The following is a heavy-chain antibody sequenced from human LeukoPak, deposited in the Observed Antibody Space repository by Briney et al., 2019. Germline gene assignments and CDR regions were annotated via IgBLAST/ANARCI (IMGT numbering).Heavy chain of an antibody. CDR1: GFTFNSYA. J-gene: IGHJ6*03. D-gene: IGHD3-3*01. CDR3: ASRQNTIYYMDI. CDR2: ISGSGGST. V-gene: IGHV3-23*01. Sequence: GGSLRLSCAASGFTFNSYAMTWVRQAPGKGLEWVSSISGSGGSTYYADSVEGRFTISRDNSKNTLYLQMNSLRAEATAVYYCASRQNTIYYMDIWGKGTTVTVSS.